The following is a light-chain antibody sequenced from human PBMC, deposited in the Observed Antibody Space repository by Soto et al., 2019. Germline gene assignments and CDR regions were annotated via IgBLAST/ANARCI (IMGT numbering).Light chain of an antibody. CDR1: QSVTGNY. Sequence: EVVLTQSPGTLSLSPGERATLSCGASQSVTGNYLAWYQQKPGQAPRLLIFGASTRATCIPDRFSGSGSGTDFTLTISRLEPEDFAVYYCQHYYTSYTTFGQGTKVDIK. CDR3: QHYYTSYTT. V-gene: IGKV3-20*01. CDR2: GAS. J-gene: IGKJ1*01.